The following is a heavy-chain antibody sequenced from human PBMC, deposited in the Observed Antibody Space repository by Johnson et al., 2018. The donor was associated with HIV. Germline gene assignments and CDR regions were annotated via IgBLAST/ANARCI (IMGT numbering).Heavy chain of an antibody. J-gene: IGHJ3*02. CDR3: ARDKANWGPSRDVGAFDI. CDR2: INWNGGSS. D-gene: IGHD7-27*01. Sequence: VQLVESGGGLVKPGGSLRLSCAASGFTFRNYLMSWVRQAPGKGLEWVAGINWNGGSSGYADSVKGRFTISRDNAKNSLYLQMNSLRAEDTALYYCARDKANWGPSRDVGAFDIWGQGTMVTVSS. CDR1: GFTFRNYL. V-gene: IGHV3-20*04.